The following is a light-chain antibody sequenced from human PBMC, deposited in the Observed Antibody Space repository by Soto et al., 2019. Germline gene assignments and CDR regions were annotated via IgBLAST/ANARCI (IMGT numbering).Light chain of an antibody. V-gene: IGKV1-5*01. CDR2: DAS. Sequence: DIQMTQSPSTLSASVGDRVTITCRASQSISSWLAWYQQKPGKAPKLLIYDASSLESGVPSRFSGSGSGTEFTLTISSLQPDDFGSYYCQQYKSYPYTFGQGTKLEIK. CDR3: QQYKSYPYT. J-gene: IGKJ2*01. CDR1: QSISSW.